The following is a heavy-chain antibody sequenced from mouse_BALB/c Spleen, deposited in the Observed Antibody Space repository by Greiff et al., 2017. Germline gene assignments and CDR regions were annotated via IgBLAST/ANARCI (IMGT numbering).Heavy chain of an antibody. CDR1: GFTFSDYY. V-gene: IGHV5-4*02. J-gene: IGHJ3*01. CDR3: ARDKGYGWRTWCAY. CDR2: ISDCGSYT. Sequence: EVKLMESGGGLVKPGGSLKLSCAASGFTFSDYYMYWVRQTPEKRLEWVATISDCGSYTYYPDSVKGRFTISRDNAKNNLYLQMSSLKSEDTAMYYCARDKGYGWRTWCAYWGQGTLVTVSA. D-gene: IGHD2-10*02.